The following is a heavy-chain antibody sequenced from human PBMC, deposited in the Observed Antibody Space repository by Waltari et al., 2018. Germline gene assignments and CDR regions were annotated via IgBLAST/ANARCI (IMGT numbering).Heavy chain of an antibody. CDR1: GGSISSYY. D-gene: IGHD3-16*01. Sequence: QVQLQESGPGLVKPSETLSLTCTVSGGSISSYYWSWIRQPQGKGLEWIGYIYYSGSTNYNPSLKSRVTISVDTSKNQFSLKLSSVTASDTAVYYCARAKLGGVDYWGQGTLVTVSS. CDR2: IYYSGST. J-gene: IGHJ4*02. V-gene: IGHV4-59*01. CDR3: ARAKLGGVDY.